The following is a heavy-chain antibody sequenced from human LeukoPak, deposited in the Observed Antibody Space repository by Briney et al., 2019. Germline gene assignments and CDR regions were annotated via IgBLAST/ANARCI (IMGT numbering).Heavy chain of an antibody. CDR1: EFTFSSYT. CDR3: ARGGGNFDY. J-gene: IGHJ4*02. Sequence: GGSLRLSCAASEFTFSSYTINWVRQAPGRGLEWVSSISSTSTYISYADSVKGRFTISRDNAKNSLYLQMNSLRAEDTAVYYCARGGGNFDYWGQGTLVTVSS. CDR2: ISSTSTYI. V-gene: IGHV3-21*01. D-gene: IGHD2-15*01.